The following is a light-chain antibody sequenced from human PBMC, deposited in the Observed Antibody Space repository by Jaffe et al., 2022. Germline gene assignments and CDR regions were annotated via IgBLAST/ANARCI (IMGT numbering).Light chain of an antibody. J-gene: IGKJ1*01. CDR1: QSVGTF. Sequence: EIVMTQSPATLSVSPGEGATLSCRASQSVGTFLAWYQVKPGQAPRLLIFGTSTRASGIPARYSGSGSGTEFTLTISSLQSEDFAIYYCQQYDNWPPTFGQGTKVEIK. V-gene: IGKV3D-15*01. CDR2: GTS. CDR3: QQYDNWPPT.